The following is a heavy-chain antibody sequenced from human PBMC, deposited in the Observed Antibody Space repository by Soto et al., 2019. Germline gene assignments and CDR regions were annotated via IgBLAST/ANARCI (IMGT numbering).Heavy chain of an antibody. CDR3: ARDSIPYYYDSSGYYVPVAFDI. CDR1: GGTFSSYA. Sequence: ASVKVSCKASGGTFSSYAISWVRQAPGQGLEWMGGIIPIFGTANYAQKFQGRVTITADESTSTAYMELSSLRSEDTAVYYCARDSIPYYYDSSGYYVPVAFDIWGQGTMVTVSS. V-gene: IGHV1-69*13. D-gene: IGHD3-22*01. J-gene: IGHJ3*02. CDR2: IIPIFGTA.